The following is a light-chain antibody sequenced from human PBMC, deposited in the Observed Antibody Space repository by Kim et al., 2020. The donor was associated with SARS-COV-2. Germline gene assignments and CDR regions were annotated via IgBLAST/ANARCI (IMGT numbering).Light chain of an antibody. V-gene: IGKV3D-7*01. CDR3: QQDNNIPPSS. CDR2: SVS. Sequence: PRERVTPSCRASQSVSSSYFTWYQRRPGQAPRLLIYSVSPGATSIPDTCSGRGSGTEFTLSISSLQPEEIADYYCQQDNNIPPSSLAQGTKLEIK. CDR1: QSVSSSY. J-gene: IGKJ2*01.